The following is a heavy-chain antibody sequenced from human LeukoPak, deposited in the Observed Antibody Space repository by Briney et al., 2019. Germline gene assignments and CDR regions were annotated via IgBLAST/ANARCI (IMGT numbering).Heavy chain of an antibody. CDR3: ARQPYSSSVLYFDY. J-gene: IGHJ4*02. D-gene: IGHD6-19*01. Sequence: PSETLSLTCTVSGGSISSSSYYWGWIRQPPGKGLEWIESINYSGSTYHNPSLKSRVTISVDTSKNQFSLKLSSVTAADTAVYYCARQPYSSSVLYFDYWGQGTLVTVSS. CDR2: INYSGST. V-gene: IGHV4-39*01. CDR1: GGSISSSSYY.